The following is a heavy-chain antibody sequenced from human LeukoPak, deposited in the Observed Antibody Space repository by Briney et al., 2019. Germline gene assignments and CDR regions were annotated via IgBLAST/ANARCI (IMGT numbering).Heavy chain of an antibody. CDR2: INHSGST. D-gene: IGHD6-13*01. J-gene: IGHJ6*03. Sequence: PSETLSLTCAVYGGSFSGYYWSWIRQPPGKGLEGIGEINHSGSTNYNPSLKSRVTISVDTSKNQFSLKLSSVTAADTAVYYCARGRQQLVRRGYYYYMDVWGKGTTVTVSS. CDR3: ARGRQQLVRRGYYYYMDV. CDR1: GGSFSGYY. V-gene: IGHV4-34*01.